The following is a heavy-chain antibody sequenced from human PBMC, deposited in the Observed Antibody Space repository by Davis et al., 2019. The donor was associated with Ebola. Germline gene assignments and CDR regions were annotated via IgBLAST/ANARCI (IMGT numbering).Heavy chain of an antibody. CDR1: GFTFSSYG. J-gene: IGHJ4*02. Sequence: GESLKISCAASGFTFSSYGMHWVRQAPGKGLEWVAVISYDGSNKYYADSVKGRFTISRDNSKNTLYLQMNSLRTEDTAVYYCASRDFWRNGDYWGQGTLVTVSS. V-gene: IGHV3-30*03. D-gene: IGHD3-3*01. CDR3: ASRDFWRNGDY. CDR2: ISYDGSNK.